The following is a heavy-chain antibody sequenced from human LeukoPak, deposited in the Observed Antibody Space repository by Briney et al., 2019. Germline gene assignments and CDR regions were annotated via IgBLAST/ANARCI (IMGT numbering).Heavy chain of an antibody. CDR3: ARVTASYYDIGWFDP. D-gene: IGHD3-22*01. CDR1: GYTFTSYY. J-gene: IGHJ5*02. Sequence: ASVKVSCKASGYTFTSYYMHWARQAAGQGHEWMGIINPSGGSTNYAQKFQGRVTITADESTSTAYMELSSLTSEDTAVYYCARVTASYYDIGWFDPWGQGTLVIVSS. CDR2: INPSGGST. V-gene: IGHV1-46*01.